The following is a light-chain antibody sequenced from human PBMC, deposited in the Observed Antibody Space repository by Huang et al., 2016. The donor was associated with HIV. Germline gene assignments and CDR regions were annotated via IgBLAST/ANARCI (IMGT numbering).Light chain of an antibody. CDR2: GVS. J-gene: IGKJ1*01. Sequence: IVLTQSPGTLSLSPGERATLSCRASQSVSSGYLAWYQKRPGQADMLLIFGVSTRATGIPERFSGSGSGTDFTLTISRLGPEDFAVYYCQQYDSSPGTFGQGTKVEIK. CDR1: QSVSSGY. V-gene: IGKV3-20*01. CDR3: QQYDSSPGT.